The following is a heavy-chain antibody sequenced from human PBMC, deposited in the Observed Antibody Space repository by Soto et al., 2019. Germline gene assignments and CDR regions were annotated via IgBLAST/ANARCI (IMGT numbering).Heavy chain of an antibody. CDR2: MNPDRGHT. CDR1: GYTFTSYD. D-gene: IGHD6-19*01. CDR3: ARGLVRYSSSNNLKP. V-gene: IGHV1-8*01. Sequence: QVQLVQSGAEVKKPGAPVKVSCKASGYTFTSYDINWVRQATGQGPERMGWMNPDRGHTAYARKFRYRISRTTNIFIATAYIQITSLRPDGTAIYYYARGLVRYSSSNNLKPLGRGTMVSESS. J-gene: IGHJ5*02.